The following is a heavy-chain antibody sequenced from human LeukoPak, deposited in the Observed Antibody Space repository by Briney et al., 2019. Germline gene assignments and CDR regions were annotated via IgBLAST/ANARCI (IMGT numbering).Heavy chain of an antibody. D-gene: IGHD4-17*01. Sequence: SETLSLTCVVYGGTFRGYYWTWIRQPPGKGLEWIGEINHSGITNYNPSLKSRVTISVDTSKSQFSLKLTSVTAADTAVYYCAREAVTTSRWFDPWGQGTLVTVSS. CDR1: GGTFRGYY. CDR2: INHSGIT. J-gene: IGHJ5*02. V-gene: IGHV4-34*01. CDR3: AREAVTTSRWFDP.